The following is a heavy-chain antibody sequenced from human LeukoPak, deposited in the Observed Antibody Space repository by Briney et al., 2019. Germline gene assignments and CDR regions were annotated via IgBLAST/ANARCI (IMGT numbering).Heavy chain of an antibody. V-gene: IGHV3-30*18. CDR2: VSHDGTVK. CDR1: GFIFSNFG. D-gene: IGHD6-25*01. Sequence: GGSLRLSCAASGFIFSNFGMHWVRQAPGTGLEWVAVVSHDGTVKFYAGSVKGRFTISRDNSKNTLELQMYSLRADDTAVYYCAKESTSYTSGWYFQHWGHGTLVTVSS. J-gene: IGHJ1*01. CDR3: AKESTSYTSGWYFQH.